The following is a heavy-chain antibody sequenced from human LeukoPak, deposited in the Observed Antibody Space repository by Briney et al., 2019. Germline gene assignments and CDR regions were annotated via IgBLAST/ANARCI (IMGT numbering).Heavy chain of an antibody. J-gene: IGHJ4*02. Sequence: PGGSLRLSCAASGFTFSSYGMHWVRQAPGEGLEWVAVIWYDGSNKYYADSVKGRFTISRDNSKNTLYLQMNSLRAEDTAVYYCARTPNYYGSGLSHYWGQGTLVTVSS. V-gene: IGHV3-33*01. CDR1: GFTFSSYG. CDR2: IWYDGSNK. D-gene: IGHD3-10*01. CDR3: ARTPNYYGSGLSHY.